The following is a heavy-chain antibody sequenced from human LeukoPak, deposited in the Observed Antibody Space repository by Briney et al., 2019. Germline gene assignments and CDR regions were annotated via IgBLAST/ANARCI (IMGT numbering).Heavy chain of an antibody. CDR3: ARGYYYNSRSYYLDK. J-gene: IGHJ4*02. D-gene: IGHD3-22*01. Sequence: GGSLRLPCAASGFTFEDYAMHWVRQVPGKGLEWVSGISWNSGNMEYADSLKGRFTISRDNAKNSLYLQMNSLIPEDTALYFCARGYYYNSRSYYLDKWGQGSLVTVSS. V-gene: IGHV3-9*01. CDR1: GFTFEDYA. CDR2: ISWNSGNM.